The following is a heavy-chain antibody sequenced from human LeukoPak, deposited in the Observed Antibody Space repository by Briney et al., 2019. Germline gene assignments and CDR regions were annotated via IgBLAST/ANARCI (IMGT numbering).Heavy chain of an antibody. Sequence: PSETLSLTCAVYGGSFSGYYWSWIRQPPGKGLEWIGEINHSGSTNYNPSLKSRVTISADTSKNQFSLKLSSVTAADTAVYYCARGIPIDYWGQGTLVTVSS. CDR1: GGSFSGYY. CDR2: INHSGST. V-gene: IGHV4-34*01. D-gene: IGHD2-2*02. J-gene: IGHJ4*02. CDR3: ARGIPIDY.